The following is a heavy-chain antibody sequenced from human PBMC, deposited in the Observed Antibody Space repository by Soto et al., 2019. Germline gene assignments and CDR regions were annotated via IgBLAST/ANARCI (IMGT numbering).Heavy chain of an antibody. CDR2: ISNNGAHT. CDR1: GFTLCNYE. J-gene: IGHJ6*03. D-gene: IGHD6-13*01. CDR3: ARRGYGSRWPNVYMDV. V-gene: IGHV3-64*01. Sequence: ASLRRSDEARGFTLCNYEMPSAHQAPGKGLEYVSGISNNGAHTDYAKSVKGRFTISRDNSENTLYLQMGSLRAEDMALYYCARRGYGSRWPNVYMDVWGKGTTVTV.